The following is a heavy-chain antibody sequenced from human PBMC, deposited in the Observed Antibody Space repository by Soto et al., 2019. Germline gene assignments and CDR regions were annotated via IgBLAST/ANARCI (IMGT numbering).Heavy chain of an antibody. CDR1: GGTFSSYA. Sequence: QVQLVQSGAEVKKPGSSVKVSCKASGGTFSSYAISWVRQAPGQGLEWMGGIIPIFGTANYAQKLQGRVTITADASTSTAYMELSSLRSEDTAVYYCARGMELRVVAATDDAFDIWGQGTMVTVSS. V-gene: IGHV1-69*12. D-gene: IGHD2-15*01. CDR2: IIPIFGTA. CDR3: ARGMELRVVAATDDAFDI. J-gene: IGHJ3*02.